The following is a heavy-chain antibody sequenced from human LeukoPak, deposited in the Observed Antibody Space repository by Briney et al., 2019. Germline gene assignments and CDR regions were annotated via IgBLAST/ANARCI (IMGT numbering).Heavy chain of an antibody. V-gene: IGHV1-69*13. Sequence: ASVKVSCKASGYTFTSYDINWVRQAPGQGLEWMGGIIPIFGTANYAQKFQGRVTITADESTSTAYMELSSLRSEDTAVYYCARDRGPAAIYDYWGQGTLVTVPS. CDR3: ARDRGPAAIYDY. J-gene: IGHJ4*02. D-gene: IGHD2-2*01. CDR2: IIPIFGTA. CDR1: GYTFTSYD.